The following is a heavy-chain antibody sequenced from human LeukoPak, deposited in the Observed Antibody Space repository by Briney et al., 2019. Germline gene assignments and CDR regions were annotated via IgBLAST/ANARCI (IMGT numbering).Heavy chain of an antibody. D-gene: IGHD3-9*01. Sequence: GGSLRLSCAASGFTFSSYAMSWVRQAPGKGLEWVSAISGSGGSTYYADSVKGRFTISSDNSKNTLYLQMNSLRAEDTAVYYCAKSGILTRYFQWGQGTLVTVSS. CDR2: ISGSGGST. CDR1: GFTFSSYA. J-gene: IGHJ4*02. CDR3: AKSGILTRYFQ. V-gene: IGHV3-23*01.